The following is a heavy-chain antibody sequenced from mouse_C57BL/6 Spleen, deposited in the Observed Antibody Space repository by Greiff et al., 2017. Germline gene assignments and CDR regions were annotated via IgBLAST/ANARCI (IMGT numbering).Heavy chain of an antibody. CDR3: ARHDYDYAGLYAMDY. V-gene: IGHV5-6*02. J-gene: IGHJ4*01. CDR2: ISSGGSYT. Sequence: DVMLVESGGDLVKPGGSLKLSCAASGFTFSSYGMSWVRQTPDKRLEWVATISSGGSYTYYPDSVTGRFTISRDNAKNTLYLQMSSLKAEDTAMYYCARHDYDYAGLYAMDYWGQGTSVTVS. CDR1: GFTFSSYG. D-gene: IGHD2-4*01.